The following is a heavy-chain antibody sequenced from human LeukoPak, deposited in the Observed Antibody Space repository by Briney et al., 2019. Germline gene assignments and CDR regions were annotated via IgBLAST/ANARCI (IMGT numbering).Heavy chain of an antibody. J-gene: IGHJ5*02. CDR1: GYTFTSYY. CDR3: AIGRYDILTGKTRNNWFDP. V-gene: IGHV1-46*03. CDR2: INPSGGST. Sequence: ASVKVSCKASGYTFTSYYMHWVRQAPGQGLEWMGTINPSGGSTSYAQKFQGRVTMTRDTSTSTVYMELSSLRSEYTAVYYCAIGRYDILTGKTRNNWFDPWGQGTLVTVS. D-gene: IGHD3-9*01.